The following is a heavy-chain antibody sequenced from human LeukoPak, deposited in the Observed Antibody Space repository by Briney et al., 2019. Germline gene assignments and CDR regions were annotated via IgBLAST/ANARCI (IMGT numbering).Heavy chain of an antibody. D-gene: IGHD4-17*01. CDR2: ISYIGST. CDR3: ARDLVTVTKGFDI. J-gene: IGHJ3*02. Sequence: SETLSLTCAVSDDSFSSHYWTWIRQPPGKGLEWIGYISYIGSTNYNPSLKSRVTISIDTSKNHFSLKLTSVTAADTAVYYCARDLVTVTKGFDIWGQGTMVSVSS. CDR1: DDSFSSHY. V-gene: IGHV4-59*11.